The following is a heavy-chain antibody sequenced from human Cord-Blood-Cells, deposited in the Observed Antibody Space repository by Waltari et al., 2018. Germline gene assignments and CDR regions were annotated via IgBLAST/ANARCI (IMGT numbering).Heavy chain of an antibody. V-gene: IGHV4-34*01. D-gene: IGHD2-2*01. Sequence: QVQLQQWGAGLLKPSETLSLTCAVYGGSFSGYYWSWIRQPPGKGLEWIGEINQSGSTNYHPSLKSRVTISVDTSKNQFSLKLSSVTAADTAVYYCARGGRYCSSTSCQNNWFDPWGQGTLVTVSS. CDR1: GGSFSGYY. CDR2: INQSGST. J-gene: IGHJ5*02. CDR3: ARGGRYCSSTSCQNNWFDP.